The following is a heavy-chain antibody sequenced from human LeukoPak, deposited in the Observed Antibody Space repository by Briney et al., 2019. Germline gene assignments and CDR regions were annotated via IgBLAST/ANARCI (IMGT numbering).Heavy chain of an antibody. CDR2: INPRGGST. CDR3: ARGGGRVAGSGNTVAGSDYFDY. CDR1: GYTFTSYY. D-gene: IGHD3-10*01. V-gene: IGHV1-46*01. J-gene: IGHJ4*02. Sequence: AASVKVSCKASGYTFTSYYMHWMRQAPGQGLEWMGIINPRGGSTSYAQKFQGRVTMTRNTSTNTVYMDLSSLRSEDTAVYYCARGGGRVAGSGNTVAGSDYFDYWGQGTLVTVSS.